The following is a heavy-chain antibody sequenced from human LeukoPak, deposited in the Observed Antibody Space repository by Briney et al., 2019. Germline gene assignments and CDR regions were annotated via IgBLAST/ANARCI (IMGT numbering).Heavy chain of an antibody. CDR2: IYYSGST. CDR3: ARAKSGYVDVYFDY. V-gene: IGHV4-59*01. Sequence: PSETLSLTCTVSGGSISSYYWSWIRQPPGKGLEWIGYIYYSGSTNYNPSLKSRVTISVDTSKNQFSLKLNSVTAADTAVYYCARAKSGYVDVYFDYWGQGTLVTVSS. CDR1: GGSISSYY. J-gene: IGHJ4*02. D-gene: IGHD5-12*01.